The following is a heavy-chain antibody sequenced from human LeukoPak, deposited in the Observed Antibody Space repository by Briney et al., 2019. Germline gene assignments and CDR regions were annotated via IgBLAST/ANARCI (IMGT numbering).Heavy chain of an antibody. V-gene: IGHV4-39*01. D-gene: IGHD2-2*01. CDR1: SGSISSWSYY. CDR3: DRQGANMPTLVYFSGMDV. CDR2: FSDSGST. J-gene: IGHJ6*02. Sequence: SQTLSLTCTGASGSISSWSYYWSWLRQPPGNGLEWRGSFSDSGSTYYNPSLDSRVTMSVDTSKKRFSLKLSSVTAADTAVYYCDRQGANMPTLVYFSGMDVWGHGTTVTVSS.